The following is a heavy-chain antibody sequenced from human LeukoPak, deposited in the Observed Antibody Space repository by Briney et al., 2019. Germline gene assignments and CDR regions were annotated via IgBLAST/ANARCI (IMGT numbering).Heavy chain of an antibody. CDR1: GGSISSGSYY. Sequence: SETLSLTCTVSGGSISSGSYYWSWIRQPAGKGLEWIGRIYTSGSTNYNPSLKSRVTISVDTSKNQFSLKLSSVTAADTAVYYCARDGDGYKNYYYYYYMDVWGKGTTVTVSS. V-gene: IGHV4-61*02. D-gene: IGHD5-24*01. CDR3: ARDGDGYKNYYYYYYMDV. J-gene: IGHJ6*03. CDR2: IYTSGST.